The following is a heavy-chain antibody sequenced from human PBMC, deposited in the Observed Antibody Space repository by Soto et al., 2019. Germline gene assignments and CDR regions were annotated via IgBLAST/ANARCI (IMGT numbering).Heavy chain of an antibody. CDR1: GFNFSNFA. D-gene: IGHD2-15*01. V-gene: IGHV3-23*01. CDR3: VKESCVGGSCYFFDY. CDR2: ISGSGIRP. Sequence: EVLLLESGGGLVQPGGSLRLSCAASGFNFSNFAMTWVRQAPGKGLEWLSGISGSGIRPYYADSVKGRFTISRDNSRNTLYLQLNSLRVEDTAVYYCVKESCVGGSCYFFDYWGQGTLVTVSS. J-gene: IGHJ4*02.